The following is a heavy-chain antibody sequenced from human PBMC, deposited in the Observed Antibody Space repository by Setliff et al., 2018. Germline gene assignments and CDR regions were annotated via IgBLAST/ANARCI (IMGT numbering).Heavy chain of an antibody. D-gene: IGHD3-3*01. CDR1: GGSISSYY. CDR3: RFWSGYYNNDY. Sequence: PSETLSLTCTVSGGSISSYYWSWIRQTPGKGLEWIGESNHGGSTSYHPSLKSRLTMSVDTSKNQFSLKLTSVTAADTAVYYCRFWSGYYNNDYWGQGTLVTVSS. V-gene: IGHV4-34*01. J-gene: IGHJ4*02. CDR2: SNHGGST.